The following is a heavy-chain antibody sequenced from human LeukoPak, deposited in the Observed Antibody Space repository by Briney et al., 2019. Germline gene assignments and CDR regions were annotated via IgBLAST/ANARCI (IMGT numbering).Heavy chain of an antibody. CDR3: ATGGGYSSGWYSLNWFDP. Sequence: ASVKVSCKVSGYTLTELSMHWVRQAPGKGLEWMGGFDPEDGETIYAQKFQGRVTMTEDTSTDTACMELSSLRSEDTAVYYCATGGGYSSGWYSLNWFDPWGQGTLVTVSS. J-gene: IGHJ5*02. CDR2: FDPEDGET. D-gene: IGHD6-19*01. CDR1: GYTLTELS. V-gene: IGHV1-24*01.